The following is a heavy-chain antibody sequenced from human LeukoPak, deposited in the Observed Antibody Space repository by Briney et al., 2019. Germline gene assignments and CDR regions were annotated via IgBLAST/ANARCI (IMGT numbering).Heavy chain of an antibody. CDR1: GFTFSSNW. CDR2: ISSKGGNT. V-gene: IGHV3-64*01. Sequence: GSLRLSCAASGFTFSSNWMHWVRQAPGKGLEYAPAISSKGGNTYYATFVKGRFTITKNNSKNTLYLKMGSLRAEEMAVYYCARSVTMVRGVTSWNWFDPGGQGTLVTVSS. CDR3: ARSVTMVRGVTSWNWFDP. D-gene: IGHD3-10*01. J-gene: IGHJ5*02.